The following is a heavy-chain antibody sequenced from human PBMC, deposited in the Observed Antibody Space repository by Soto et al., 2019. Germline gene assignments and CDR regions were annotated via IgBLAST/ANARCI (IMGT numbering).Heavy chain of an antibody. CDR1: GFSFSSYG. J-gene: IGHJ4*02. V-gene: IGHV3-30*03. Sequence: QVQLVESGGGVVQPGRSLRLSCAASGFSFSSYGMHWVRQAPGKGLEWVAMISYDGTDEYYADSVEGRFTISRDNSKNTVYLQMNRLRAEDTSVYYCATQESDWNDHFDYWGPGTLVTVSS. CDR3: ATQESDWNDHFDY. D-gene: IGHD1-1*01. CDR2: ISYDGTDE.